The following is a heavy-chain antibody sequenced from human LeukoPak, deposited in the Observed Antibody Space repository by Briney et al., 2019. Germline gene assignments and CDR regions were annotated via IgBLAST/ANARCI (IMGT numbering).Heavy chain of an antibody. D-gene: IGHD2-2*01. J-gene: IGHJ4*02. CDR3: ARGRTGAAALDF. CDR2: STHTGST. V-gene: IGHV4-34*01. CDR1: GGFFSGHY. Sequence: SETLSLTCAVYGGFFSGHYWTWIRQAPGKGLEWIGESTHTGSTNYNPSLKSRVTISVDTSKNQFSLKLTSVSAADTAVYHCARGRTGAAALDFWGPGTPVTVSS.